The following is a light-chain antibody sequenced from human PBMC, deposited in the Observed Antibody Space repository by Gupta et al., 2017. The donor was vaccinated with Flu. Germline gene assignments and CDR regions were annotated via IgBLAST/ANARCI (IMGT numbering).Light chain of an antibody. CDR3: AAWDDSLSVNWV. Sequence: QSVLPQPPSASGTPGQRVPISCSGSSSNIGSNYVYWYQQRPGTAPKLLIYRNNQRPSGVPDRFSGSKSGTSAALAISGLRSEDEADYYCAAWDDSLSVNWVFGGGTKLTVL. V-gene: IGLV1-47*01. CDR2: RNN. J-gene: IGLJ3*02. CDR1: SSNIGSNY.